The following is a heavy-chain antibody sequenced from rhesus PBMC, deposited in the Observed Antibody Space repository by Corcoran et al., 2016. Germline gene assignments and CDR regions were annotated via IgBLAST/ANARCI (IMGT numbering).Heavy chain of an antibody. Sequence: EVQLVETGGGLVQPGGSLKLSCAASGFTFSSYGMSWVRQAPGKGLEWVLAINSGGCRTNYADAVNGRFTISIDNSKNTLYLQMNSLRAEDTAVYYCARSGYSSWYLDAFDFWGQGLRVTVSS. CDR1: GFTFSSYG. CDR3: ARSGYSSWYLDAFDF. J-gene: IGHJ3*01. D-gene: IGHD6-13*01. V-gene: IGHV3S5*01. CDR2: INSGGCRT.